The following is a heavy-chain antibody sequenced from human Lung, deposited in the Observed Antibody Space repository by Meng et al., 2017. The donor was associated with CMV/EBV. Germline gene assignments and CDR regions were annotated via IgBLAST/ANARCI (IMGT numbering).Heavy chain of an antibody. CDR3: ARHQNGGTYPLDY. D-gene: IGHD3-16*02. J-gene: IGHJ4*02. CDR1: GGSSSTYY. V-gene: IGHV4-59*08. Sequence: QVPLQESGPGLVKPPETLSLTCAVPGGSSSTYYWSWIRQPPGKGLEWIGNNYYSGSTNYNPSLASRVTISVDSSKNQFSLKLSSVTAADTAVYYCARHQNGGTYPLDYWGQGTLVTVSS. CDR2: NYYSGST.